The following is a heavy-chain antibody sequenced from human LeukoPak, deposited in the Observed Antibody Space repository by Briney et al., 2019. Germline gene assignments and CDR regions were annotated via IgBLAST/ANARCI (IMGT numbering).Heavy chain of an antibody. CDR2: INHNGIVN. V-gene: IGHV3-7*03. CDR1: VFTFSSYW. J-gene: IGHJ6*02. Sequence: GGSLRLSCAASVFTFSSYWMNWARQAPGKALEWVASINHNGIVNYYVDSVKGRFTISRDNAKNLLYLQMSNLRAEDTAVYFCARGGGLDVWGQGATVTVSS. CDR3: ARGGGLDV. D-gene: IGHD3-16*01.